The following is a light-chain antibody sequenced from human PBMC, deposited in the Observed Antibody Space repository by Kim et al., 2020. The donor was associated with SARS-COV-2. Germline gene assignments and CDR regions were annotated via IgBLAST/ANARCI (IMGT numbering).Light chain of an antibody. CDR3: HQYIHGWT. J-gene: IGKJ1*01. CDR1: KSVSGN. V-gene: IGKV3-15*01. Sequence: SVSPGERATLSCRASKSVSGNLSWYQHKPGQAPRLLIYGASTRASDVPARFSGSGSVTEYTLTISSLQSEDIGIYYCHQYIHGWTFGQGTKLEI. CDR2: GAS.